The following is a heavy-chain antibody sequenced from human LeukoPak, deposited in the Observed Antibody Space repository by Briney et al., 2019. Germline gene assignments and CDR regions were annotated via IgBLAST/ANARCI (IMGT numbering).Heavy chain of an antibody. V-gene: IGHV3-21*01. J-gene: IGHJ4*02. CDR1: GFTFSSYS. Sequence: GGSLRLSCAASGFTFSSYSMNWVRQAPGKGLEWVSSISSSSRYIYYADSVKGRFTISRDNAKNALYLQMNSLRAEDTAVYYCARVNGSESYYIDHWGQGTLVTVSS. CDR2: ISSSSRYI. CDR3: ARVNGSESYYIDH. D-gene: IGHD3-10*01.